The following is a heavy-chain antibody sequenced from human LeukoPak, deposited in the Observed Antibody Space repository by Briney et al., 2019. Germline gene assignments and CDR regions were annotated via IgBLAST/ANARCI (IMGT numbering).Heavy chain of an antibody. V-gene: IGHV3-15*01. CDR2: TKRTTDGVTT. CDR3: TKIHYGDHGEDSFDI. Sequence: GGSLRLSCAASGFTFSNAWMSWVRQAPGKGLEWFGRTKRTTDGVTTDYAAPVKGRFTISRDDSRNTMYLQMNILQTEDTAVYYCTKIHYGDHGEDSFDIWGQGTMVTVSS. D-gene: IGHD4-17*01. CDR1: GFTFSNAW. J-gene: IGHJ3*02.